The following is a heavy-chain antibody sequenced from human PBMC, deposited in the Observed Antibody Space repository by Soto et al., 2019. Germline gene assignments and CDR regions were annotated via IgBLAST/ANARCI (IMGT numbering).Heavy chain of an antibody. CDR2: MNPNSGNT. J-gene: IGHJ4*02. Sequence: ASVKVSCKASGYTFTSYDINWVRQATGQGLEWMGWMNPNSGNTGYAQKFQGRVTMTRNTSISTAYMELSSLRSEDTAVYYCARRRSGSYYRNPIDFWGQGTLVTVSS. D-gene: IGHD1-26*01. V-gene: IGHV1-8*01. CDR3: ARRRSGSYYRNPIDF. CDR1: GYTFTSYD.